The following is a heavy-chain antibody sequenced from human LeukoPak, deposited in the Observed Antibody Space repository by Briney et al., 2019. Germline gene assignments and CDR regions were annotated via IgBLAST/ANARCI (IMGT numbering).Heavy chain of an antibody. CDR3: AKDNYYDSSGYYRPFDY. J-gene: IGHJ4*02. D-gene: IGHD3-22*01. V-gene: IGHV3-30*02. CDR1: GFTFSSYG. Sequence: PGGSLRLSCAASGFTFSSYGMHWVRQAPGKGLEWVAFIQYDGSNKYYADSVKGRFTISRDNSKNTLYLQMNSLRAEDTAVYYCAKDNYYDSSGYYRPFDYWGQGTLVTVSS. CDR2: IQYDGSNK.